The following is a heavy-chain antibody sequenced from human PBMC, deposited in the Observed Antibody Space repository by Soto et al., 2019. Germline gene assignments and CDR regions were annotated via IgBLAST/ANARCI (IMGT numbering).Heavy chain of an antibody. J-gene: IGHJ6*02. V-gene: IGHV4-31*03. D-gene: IGHD3-10*01. CDR2: IYYSGST. Sequence: QVQLQESGPGLVKPSQTLSLTCTVSGGSISSGGYYWSWIRQHPGNGLEWMGYIYYSGSTYYNPSLKSRVTISVDTSKNQFSLKLSSVTAADTAVYYCARGKSYYGSGEYYYDGMDVWGQGTTVTVSS. CDR3: ARGKSYYGSGEYYYDGMDV. CDR1: GGSISSGGYY.